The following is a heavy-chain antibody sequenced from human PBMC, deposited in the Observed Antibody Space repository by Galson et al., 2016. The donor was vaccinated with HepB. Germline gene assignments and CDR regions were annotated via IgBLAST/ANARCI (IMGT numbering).Heavy chain of an antibody. J-gene: IGHJ6*02. D-gene: IGHD1-7*01. V-gene: IGHV3-21*01. CDR2: ISSSRSYI. Sequence: SLRLSCAASGFTFSSYSMNWVRQAPGKGLEWVSSISSSRSYIFYADSVKGRFTISRDNAKNSLFLQMNSLRAEDTAVYYCARLGGLLNWNYVKDNGMDVWGQGTMITVS. CDR3: ARLGGLLNWNYVKDNGMDV. CDR1: GFTFSSYS.